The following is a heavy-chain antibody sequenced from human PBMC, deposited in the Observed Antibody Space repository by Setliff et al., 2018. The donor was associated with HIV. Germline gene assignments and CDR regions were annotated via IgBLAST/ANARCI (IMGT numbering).Heavy chain of an antibody. CDR2: IYTSGNTNYNPST. V-gene: IGHV4-61*02. CDR3: TRQSPVAGSGAFDI. Sequence: PSETLSLTCTVSGDSISSGGYYWSWIRQPAGQGPEWIGRIYTSGNTNYNPSTNYNPSLKSRITISLETSRNQFSLRVTSVTATDTAVYYCTRQSPVAGSGAFDIWGQGTMVTVSS. CDR1: GDSISSGGYY. J-gene: IGHJ3*02. D-gene: IGHD6-19*01.